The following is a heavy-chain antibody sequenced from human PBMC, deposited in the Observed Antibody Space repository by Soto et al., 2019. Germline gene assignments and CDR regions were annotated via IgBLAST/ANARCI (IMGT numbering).Heavy chain of an antibody. CDR3: ATLWFGEGNY. J-gene: IGHJ4*02. D-gene: IGHD3-10*01. Sequence: QLQLQESGPGLVKPSETLSLTCTVSGGSISRSSYYWGWIRQPPGKGLEWIGSIYYSGSTYYNPSLKSRFTISVDTSKNPFSLKLRSVTAADTAVYYCATLWFGEGNYWGQGTLVTVSS. CDR1: GGSISRSSYY. V-gene: IGHV4-39*02. CDR2: IYYSGST.